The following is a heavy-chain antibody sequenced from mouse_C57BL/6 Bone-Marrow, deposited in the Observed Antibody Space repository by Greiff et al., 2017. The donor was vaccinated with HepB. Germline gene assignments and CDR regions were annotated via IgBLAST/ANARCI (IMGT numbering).Heavy chain of an antibody. CDR2: IYPGGGYT. CDR3: ARGGYDYEGAWFAY. D-gene: IGHD2-4*01. V-gene: IGHV1-63*01. Sequence: VQLQQSGAELVRPGTSVKMSCKASGYTFTNYWIGWAKQRPGHGLEWIGDIYPGGGYTNYNEKFKGKATLTADKSSSTAYMQFSSLTSEDSAIYYCARGGYDYEGAWFAYWGQGTLVTVSA. CDR1: GYTFTNYW. J-gene: IGHJ3*01.